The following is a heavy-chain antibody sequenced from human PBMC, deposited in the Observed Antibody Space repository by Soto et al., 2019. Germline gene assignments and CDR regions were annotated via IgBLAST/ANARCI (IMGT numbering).Heavy chain of an antibody. CDR3: ARAYTGRLPRRADYYYALDV. CDR2: ISGSGGST. Sequence: GSLRLSCAASGFTFSSYAMSWVRQAPGKGLEWVSAISGSGGSTYYADSVKGRFTISRDNSKNTLYLQMNSLRAEDTAVYYCARAYTGRLPRRADYYYALDVWGQGIMVTVSS. D-gene: IGHD2-15*01. CDR1: GFTFSSYA. V-gene: IGHV3-23*01. J-gene: IGHJ6*02.